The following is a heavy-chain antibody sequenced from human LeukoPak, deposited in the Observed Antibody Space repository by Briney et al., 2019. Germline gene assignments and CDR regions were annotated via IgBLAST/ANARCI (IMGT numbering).Heavy chain of an antibody. CDR2: IYYSGST. D-gene: IGHD3-16*01. V-gene: IGHV4-59*01. J-gene: IGHJ5*02. CDR1: GGSLSSYY. Sequence: PSETLSLTCTVSGGSLSSYYWSWIRQPPGKGLEWIGYIYYSGSTNYNPSLKSRVTISVDTSKNQFSLKLSSVTAADTAVYYCARDSPSRGDFWFDPWGQGTLVTVSS. CDR3: ARDSPSRGDFWFDP.